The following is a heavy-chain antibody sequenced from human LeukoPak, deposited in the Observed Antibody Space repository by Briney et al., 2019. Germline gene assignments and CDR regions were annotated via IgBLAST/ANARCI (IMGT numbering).Heavy chain of an antibody. V-gene: IGHV3-21*01. CDR1: GFTFSSYS. D-gene: IGHD6-25*01. J-gene: IGHJ4*02. CDR3: AREGPYSSGGYYFDY. Sequence: GGSLRLSCAVSGFTFSSYSINWVRQAPGKGLEWVSSISSSSSYIYHTDSVKGRFTISRDNARNSLYLQMNSLRAEDTAVYYCAREGPYSSGGYYFDYWGQGTLVTVSS. CDR2: ISSSSSYI.